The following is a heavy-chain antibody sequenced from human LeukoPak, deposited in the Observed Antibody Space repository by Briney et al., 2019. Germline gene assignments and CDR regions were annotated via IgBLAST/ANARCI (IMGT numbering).Heavy chain of an antibody. Sequence: GASVKVSCKASGYTFTGCYMHWVRQAPGQGLEWMGWINPNSGGTNYAQKFQGRVTMTRDTSISTAYMELSRLRSDDTAVYYCARVRALWFGELFLSYWGQGTLVTVSS. CDR1: GYTFTGCY. CDR3: ARVRALWFGELFLSY. D-gene: IGHD3-10*01. V-gene: IGHV1-2*02. J-gene: IGHJ4*02. CDR2: INPNSGGT.